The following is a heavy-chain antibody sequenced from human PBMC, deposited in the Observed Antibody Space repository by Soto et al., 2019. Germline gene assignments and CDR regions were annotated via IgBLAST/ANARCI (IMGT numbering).Heavy chain of an antibody. V-gene: IGHV3-21*01. CDR2: ISSSSYI. CDR1: GFTFSSYS. D-gene: IGHD2-2*01. J-gene: IGHJ4*02. Sequence: GGSLRLSCAASGFTFSSYSMNWVRQAPGKGLEWVSSISSSSYIYYADSVKGRFTISRDNAKNSLYLQMNSLRAEDTAVYYCPIKSILGYCSSTSCYLFDYWGQGTLVTVS. CDR3: PIKSILGYCSSTSCYLFDY.